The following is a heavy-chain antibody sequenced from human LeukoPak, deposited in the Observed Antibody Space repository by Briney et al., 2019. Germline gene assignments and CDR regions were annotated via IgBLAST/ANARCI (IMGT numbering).Heavy chain of an antibody. D-gene: IGHD3-3*01. J-gene: IGHJ6*02. CDR2: IYSGGTT. CDR1: GFTVSSNY. V-gene: IGHV3-53*04. Sequence: GPSLRLSCAASGFTVSSNYTSWVRQPPGKGLEWVSVIYSGGTTYYADSVKGRFTISRHNSKNTLYLQMNSLRAEDTAVYYCARAMEYYDFWSGYWDYYYGMDVWGQGTTVTVSS. CDR3: ARAMEYYDFWSGYWDYYYGMDV.